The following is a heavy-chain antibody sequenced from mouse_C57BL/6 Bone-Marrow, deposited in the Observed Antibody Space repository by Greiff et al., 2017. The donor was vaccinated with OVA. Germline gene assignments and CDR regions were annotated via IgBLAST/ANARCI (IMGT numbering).Heavy chain of an antibody. CDR3: ARREVIYYGSSYHYAMDY. D-gene: IGHD1-1*01. J-gene: IGHJ4*01. Sequence: EVQLQQSGPELVKPGASVKMSCKASGYTFTDYNMHWVKQSHGKSLEWIGYINPNNGGTSYNQKFKGKATLTVNKSSSTAYMELRSLTSEDSAVYYGARREVIYYGSSYHYAMDYWGQGTSVTVSS. CDR1: GYTFTDYN. CDR2: INPNNGGT. V-gene: IGHV1-22*01.